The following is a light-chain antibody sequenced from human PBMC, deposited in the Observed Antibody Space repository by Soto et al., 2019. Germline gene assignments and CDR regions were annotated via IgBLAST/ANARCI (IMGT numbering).Light chain of an antibody. J-gene: IGKJ4*02. CDR2: DAS. Sequence: ELVLTQSPATLSLSPGERASLSCRASQSVSSSLAWYQQKPGQAPRLLIYDASNRATGIPARFSGSGSGTDFTLTISSLEPEDFAVYYCQKSNNWPLTFGGGTKVEIK. CDR3: QKSNNWPLT. V-gene: IGKV3-11*01. CDR1: QSVSSS.